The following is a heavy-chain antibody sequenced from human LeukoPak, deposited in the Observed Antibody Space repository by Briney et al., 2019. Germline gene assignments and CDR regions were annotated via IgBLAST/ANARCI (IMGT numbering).Heavy chain of an antibody. J-gene: IGHJ4*02. CDR3: TTPSSSGSYQY. CDR1: GFSFSTYG. D-gene: IGHD1-26*01. Sequence: GGSLRLSCAASGFSFSTYGMHSVRQAPGKGLEWVGRIRSIGNNYATAYAAWVKGRFTISRDDSKNTAYLQMNSLETEDTAVYYCTTPSSSGSYQYWGQGTLVTVSS. CDR2: IRSIGNNYAT. V-gene: IGHV3-73*01.